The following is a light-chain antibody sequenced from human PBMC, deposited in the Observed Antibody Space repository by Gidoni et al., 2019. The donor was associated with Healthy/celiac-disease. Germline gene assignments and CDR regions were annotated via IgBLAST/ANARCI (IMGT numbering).Light chain of an antibody. CDR1: QSVSSSY. V-gene: IGKV3-20*01. Sequence: EIVLTQSPATLPLSPGERATLSCRARQSVSSSYLAWYQQKPGQAPRLLIYGASSRATGIPDRFSGSGSGTDFTLTISRLEPEDFAVYYCQQYGSSPQYTFGQGTKLEIK. CDR3: QQYGSSPQYT. CDR2: GAS. J-gene: IGKJ2*01.